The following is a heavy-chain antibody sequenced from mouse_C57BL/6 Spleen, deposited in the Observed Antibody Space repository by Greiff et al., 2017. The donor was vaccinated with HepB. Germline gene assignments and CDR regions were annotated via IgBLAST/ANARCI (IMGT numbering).Heavy chain of an antibody. D-gene: IGHD1-1*01. CDR2: IYPGDGDT. J-gene: IGHJ2*01. V-gene: IGHV1-80*01. CDR3: ARSGGSSFYYFDY. CDR1: GYAFSSYW. Sequence: QVQLQQSGAELVKPGASVKISCKASGYAFSSYWMNWVKQRPGKGLEWIGQIYPGDGDTNYNGKFKGKATLTADKSSSTAYMQLSSLTSEDSAVYFCARSGGSSFYYFDYWGQGTTLTVSS.